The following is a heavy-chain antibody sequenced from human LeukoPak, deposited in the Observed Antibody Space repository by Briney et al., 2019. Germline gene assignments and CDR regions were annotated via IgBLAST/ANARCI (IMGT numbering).Heavy chain of an antibody. CDR3: AREETFYCSSTSCLGMDV. D-gene: IGHD2-2*01. J-gene: IGHJ6*02. V-gene: IGHV3-21*01. CDR1: GFTFSSYS. Sequence: GGSLRLSCAASGFTFSSYSMNWVRQAPGKGLEWVSSISSSSSYIYYADSVKGRFTISRDNAKNSLYLQMNSLRAEDTAVYYCAREETFYCSSTSCLGMDVWGQGTTVTVSS. CDR2: ISSSSSYI.